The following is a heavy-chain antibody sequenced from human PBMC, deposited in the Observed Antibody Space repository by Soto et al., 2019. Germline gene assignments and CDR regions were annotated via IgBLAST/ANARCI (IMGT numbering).Heavy chain of an antibody. CDR2: IYPGDSDP. CDR1: GYNFINHW. CDR3: FIAAPGFRWFDP. D-gene: IGHD6-13*01. Sequence: EVQLVQSGAEVKKPGESLKISCEGSGYNFINHWIGWVRQMPGKGLEWMGSIYPGDSDPKYSPSFLGQVTISADRSAGTAYRQWSSLEASDTARYYCFIAAPGFRWFDPWGQGTLVTVSS. J-gene: IGHJ5*02. V-gene: IGHV5-51*01.